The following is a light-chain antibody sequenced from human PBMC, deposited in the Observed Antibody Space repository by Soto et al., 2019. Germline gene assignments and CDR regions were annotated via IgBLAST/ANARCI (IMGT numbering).Light chain of an antibody. J-gene: IGKJ1*01. CDR3: QQYGSSRA. V-gene: IGKV3-20*01. CDR2: GAS. CDR1: QSVSSNY. Sequence: DIVLTQSPGTLSLSPGERATLSCRASQSVSSNYLAWYQQKPGQAPRLLMSGASSRATGVPDRFSGSGSGTDFTLTISRLEPEDFAVYYCQQYGSSRAFGQGTKVEIK.